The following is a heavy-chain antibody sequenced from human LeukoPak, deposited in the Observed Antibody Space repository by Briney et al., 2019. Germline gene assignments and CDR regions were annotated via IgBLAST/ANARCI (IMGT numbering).Heavy chain of an antibody. CDR2: IYYSGST. D-gene: IGHD5-12*01. V-gene: IGHV4-39*01. CDR3: ARFRGYCDY. Sequence: PETLSLTCTVSGGSISSSSYYWGWIRQPPGKGLEWIGSIYYSGSTYYNPSLKSRVTISVDTSKNQFSLKLSSVTAADTAVYYCARFRGYCDYWGQGTLVTVSS. J-gene: IGHJ4*02. CDR1: GGSISSSSYY.